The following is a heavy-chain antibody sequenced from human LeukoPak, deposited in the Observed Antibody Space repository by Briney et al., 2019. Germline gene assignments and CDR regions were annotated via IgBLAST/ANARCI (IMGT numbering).Heavy chain of an antibody. D-gene: IGHD6-6*01. Sequence: SETLSLTCTVSGGSISSGSYYWSWIRQPAGKGLEWIGRIYTSGSTNYNPSLKSRVTISVDTSKNQFSLKLSSVTAADTAVYYCARERQSSSSWGLYYYYYYMDVWGKGTTVTVSS. V-gene: IGHV4-61*02. CDR1: GGSISSGSYY. J-gene: IGHJ6*03. CDR2: IYTSGST. CDR3: ARERQSSSSWGLYYYYYYMDV.